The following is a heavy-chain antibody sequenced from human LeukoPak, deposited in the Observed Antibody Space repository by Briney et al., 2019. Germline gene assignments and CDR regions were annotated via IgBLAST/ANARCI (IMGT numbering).Heavy chain of an antibody. CDR2: INPSGGST. V-gene: IGHV1-46*01. CDR1: GYAFTSYY. CDR3: ARAAFRLFDY. D-gene: IGHD3-10*01. J-gene: IGHJ4*02. Sequence: GASVTVSCKASGYAFTSYYMHWVRQAPGQGLEWMGIINPSGGSTSYAQKFQGRVTMTRDTSTSTVYMELSSLRSEDTAVYYCARAAFRLFDYWGQGTLVTVSS.